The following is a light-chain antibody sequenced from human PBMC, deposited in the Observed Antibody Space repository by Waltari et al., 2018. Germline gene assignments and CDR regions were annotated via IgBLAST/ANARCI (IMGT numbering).Light chain of an antibody. CDR2: DDD. V-gene: IGLV6-57*04. CDR3: QSYDDTTNQV. Sequence: NFMLTQPHSVSDSPGKTVPITCTRSSGSIASSDVTRYQQRPGSAPTTVIYDDDLRPSGVPDRFSGSIDSSSNSASLTISGLKTEDEADYYCQSYDDTTNQVFGGGTKLTVL. CDR1: SGSIASSD. J-gene: IGLJ2*01.